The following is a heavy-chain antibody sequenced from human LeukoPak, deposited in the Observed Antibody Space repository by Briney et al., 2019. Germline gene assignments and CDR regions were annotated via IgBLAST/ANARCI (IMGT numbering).Heavy chain of an antibody. V-gene: IGHV3-30*18. CDR1: GFTFSSYG. CDR2: ISYDGSNK. D-gene: IGHD3-22*01. J-gene: IGHJ4*02. CDR3: ANMFSTYYDSSALALFDY. Sequence: PGRSLRLSCAASGFTFSSYGMHWVRQAPGKGLEWVAVISYDGSNKYYADSVKGRFTISRDNSKNTLYLQMNSLRAEDTAVYYCANMFSTYYDSSALALFDYWGQGTLVTVSS.